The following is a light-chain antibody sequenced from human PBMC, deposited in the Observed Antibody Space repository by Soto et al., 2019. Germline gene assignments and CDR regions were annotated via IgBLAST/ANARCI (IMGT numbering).Light chain of an antibody. CDR2: GAS. CDR3: QQYNSWPRT. V-gene: IGKV3-15*01. Sequence: EIVMTQSPATLSVSPGERATLSCRASQSVSSNLAWYQQKPDQAPRLLIYGASTRATGIPVRFSGSGSGTEFTLTISSLQSEDFAVYYCQQYNSWPRTFGQGTKVEIK. CDR1: QSVSSN. J-gene: IGKJ1*01.